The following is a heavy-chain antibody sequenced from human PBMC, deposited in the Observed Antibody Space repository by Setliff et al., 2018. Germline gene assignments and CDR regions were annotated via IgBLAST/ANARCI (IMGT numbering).Heavy chain of an antibody. D-gene: IGHD2-21*02. CDR2: IYYSGST. J-gene: IGHJ6*03. V-gene: IGHV4-39*01. CDR3: ARQGCVSIDCQYYPYYYMDV. CDR1: GDSISSSSSY. Sequence: SETLSLTCTVSGDSISSSSSYWGWIRQPPGKGLEWIGTIYYSGSTYYNPSLKSRVTISVDTSKNQFSLRLTSVTAADTAIYYCARQGCVSIDCQYYPYYYMDVWGKGTPVTVSS.